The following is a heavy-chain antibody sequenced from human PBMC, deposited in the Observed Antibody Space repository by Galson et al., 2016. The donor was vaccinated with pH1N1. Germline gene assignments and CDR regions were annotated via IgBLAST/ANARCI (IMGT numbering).Heavy chain of an antibody. CDR1: GGSISSGGYY. CDR2: IYYSGST. CDR3: VRAYYDSSPRNWFDP. J-gene: IGHJ5*02. Sequence: TLSLTCTVSGGSISSGGYYWSWIRQHPGKGLEWIGYIYYSGSTYYNPSLKSRVIISVDTSKNQFSLNLSSVTAADTAVDYCVRAYYDSSPRNWFDPWGQGTLVTVSS. D-gene: IGHD3-22*01. V-gene: IGHV4-31*03.